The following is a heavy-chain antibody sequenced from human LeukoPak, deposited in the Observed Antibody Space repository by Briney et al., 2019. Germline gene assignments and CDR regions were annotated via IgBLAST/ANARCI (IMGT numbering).Heavy chain of an antibody. CDR1: GGSLSSGGYS. CDR2: IYYSGST. Sequence: SETLSLTCGVSGGSLSSGGYSWSWIRQPPGKGLEWIWYIYYSGSTYYNPSLKSRVTISVDTSKNQFSLKLSSVTAADTAVYYCARGYDYDILTGYSNWFDPWGQGTLVTVSS. D-gene: IGHD3-9*01. CDR3: ARGYDYDILTGYSNWFDP. J-gene: IGHJ5*02. V-gene: IGHV4-30-4*07.